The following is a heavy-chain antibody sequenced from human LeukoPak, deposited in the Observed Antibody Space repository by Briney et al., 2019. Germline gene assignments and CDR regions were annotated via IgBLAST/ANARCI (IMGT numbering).Heavy chain of an antibody. CDR1: GGTFSSYA. V-gene: IGHV1-69*13. Sequence: SVKVSCKASGGTFSSYAISWVRQAPGQGLEWMGGIIPIFDTANYAQKFQGRVTITADESTSTAYMELSSLRSEDTAVYYCASRAPSVPAIFYYYYYGMDVWGQGTTVTVSS. CDR2: IIPIFDTA. J-gene: IGHJ6*02. D-gene: IGHD2-2*01. CDR3: ASRAPSVPAIFYYYYYGMDV.